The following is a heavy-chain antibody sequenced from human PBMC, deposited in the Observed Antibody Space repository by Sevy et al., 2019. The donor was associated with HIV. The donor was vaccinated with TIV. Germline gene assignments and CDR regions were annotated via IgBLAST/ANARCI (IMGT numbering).Heavy chain of an antibody. CDR2: INPKSGGT. CDR3: XXXXXXXXXXXXRPVADY. CDR1: GYTFSDYY. Sequence: ASVKVSCKASGYTFSDYYIHWVRQAPGQGLELMGRINPKSGGTNYAQKFQGRVTMTRDTSISTVYMELNRLTSDATXXXXXXXXXXXXXXXXXRPVADYWGQGTLVTVSS. V-gene: IGHV1-2*05. J-gene: IGHJ4*02. D-gene: IGHD6-6*01.